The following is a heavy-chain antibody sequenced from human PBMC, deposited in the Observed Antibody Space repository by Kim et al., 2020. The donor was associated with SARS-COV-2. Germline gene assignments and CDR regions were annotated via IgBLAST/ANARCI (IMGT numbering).Heavy chain of an antibody. D-gene: IGHD1-20*01. V-gene: IGHV4-34*01. J-gene: IGHJ4*02. CDR3: ARVTKWTLVYNWNDGGFDY. CDR1: GGSFSGYY. Sequence: SETLSLTCAVYGGSFSGYYWSWIRQPPGKGLEWIGEINHSGSTNYNPSLKSRVTISVDTSKNQFSLKLSSVTAADTAVYYCARVTKWTLVYNWNDGGFDYWGQGTLVTVSS. CDR2: INHSGST.